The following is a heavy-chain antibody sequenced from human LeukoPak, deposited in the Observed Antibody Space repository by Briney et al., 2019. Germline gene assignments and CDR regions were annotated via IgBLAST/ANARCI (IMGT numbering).Heavy chain of an antibody. Sequence: PGGSLRLSCAASGFTFSSYWMSWVRQAPGKGLEWVANIKQDGSEKYYVDSVKGRLTISRDNAKNSLYLQMNSLRAEDAAVYYCARGMITFGGVIVATYYFDYWGQGTLVTVSS. V-gene: IGHV3-7*01. CDR1: GFTFSSYW. CDR2: IKQDGSEK. D-gene: IGHD3-16*02. J-gene: IGHJ4*02. CDR3: ARGMITFGGVIVATYYFDY.